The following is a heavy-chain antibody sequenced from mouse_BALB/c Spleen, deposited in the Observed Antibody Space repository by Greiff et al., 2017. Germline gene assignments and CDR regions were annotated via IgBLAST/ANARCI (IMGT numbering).Heavy chain of an antibody. Sequence: VQLQQSGAELVRPGSSVKISCKASGYAFSSYWMNWVKQRPGQGLEWIGHIYPGDGDTNYNGKFKGKATLTADKSSSTAYMQLSSLTSEDSAVYFCARSHDYAMDYWGQGTSVTVSS. CDR2: IYPGDGDT. CDR1: GYAFSSYW. V-gene: IGHV1-80*01. CDR3: ARSHDYAMDY. J-gene: IGHJ4*01.